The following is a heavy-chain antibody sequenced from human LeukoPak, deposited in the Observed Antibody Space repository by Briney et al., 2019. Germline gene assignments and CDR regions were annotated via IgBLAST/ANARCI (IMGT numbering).Heavy chain of an antibody. J-gene: IGHJ4*02. CDR2: IYYSGST. Sequence: NPSETLSLTCTVSGGSVRSYSYYWSWVRQPPGKGLEWIGYIYYSGSTDYNPSLKSRVTMSVDTSKNQFSLKLTSVTAADTAVYYCARTVTGWQHFDNWGQGTLVTVSS. V-gene: IGHV4-61*01. D-gene: IGHD6-19*01. CDR3: ARTVTGWQHFDN. CDR1: GGSVRSYSYY.